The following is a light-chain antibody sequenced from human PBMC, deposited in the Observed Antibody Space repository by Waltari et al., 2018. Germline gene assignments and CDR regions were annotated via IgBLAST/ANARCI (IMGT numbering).Light chain of an antibody. CDR2: QDS. V-gene: IGLV3-27*01. CDR3: YSTTDNNLGV. Sequence: SSELTQPSSVSVSPGQTARITCSGDMLPKKYTRWFQQKPGQAPVLVLYQDSARPSGIPEGVSGSSSGTTGTLTISGAQVEDEADYYCYSTTDNNLGVFGPGTRVTVL. CDR1: MLPKKY. J-gene: IGLJ1*01.